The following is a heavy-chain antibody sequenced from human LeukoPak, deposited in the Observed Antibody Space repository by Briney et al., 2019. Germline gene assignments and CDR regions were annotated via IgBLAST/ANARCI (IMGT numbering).Heavy chain of an antibody. J-gene: IGHJ4*02. CDR3: ARDTPSFGYSSSSRLGY. CDR2: IIPIFGTA. D-gene: IGHD6-6*01. CDR1: GGTFSSYA. V-gene: IGHV1-69*13. Sequence: GASVKVSCKASGGTFSSYAISWVRQAPGQGLEWMGGIIPIFGTANYAQKFQGRVTITADESTSTAYMELSSLRSEDTAVYYCARDTPSFGYSSSSRLGYWGQGTLVTVSS.